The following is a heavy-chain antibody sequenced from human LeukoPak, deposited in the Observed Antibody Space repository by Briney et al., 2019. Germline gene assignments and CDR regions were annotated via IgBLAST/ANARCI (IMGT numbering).Heavy chain of an antibody. Sequence: GGSLRLSCAASGFTFSRYWMSWARQAPGKGLEWVANIKPDGGETYYVDSMRGRFTISRDNAKNSLYLQWNSLRAEDTAVYYCARIWNSGGSSFDYWGQGTLVTVSS. CDR2: IKPDGGET. D-gene: IGHD4-23*01. CDR3: ARIWNSGGSSFDY. CDR1: GFTFSRYW. V-gene: IGHV3-7*05. J-gene: IGHJ4*02.